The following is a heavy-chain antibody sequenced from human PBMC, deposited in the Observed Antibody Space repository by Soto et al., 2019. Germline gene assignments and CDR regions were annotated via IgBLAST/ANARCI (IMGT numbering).Heavy chain of an antibody. CDR1: GGTFSSYA. J-gene: IGHJ6*02. D-gene: IGHD4-17*01. V-gene: IGHV1-69*13. Sequence: GASVKVSCKASGGTFSSYAISWVRQAPGQGLEWMGGIIPIFGTANYAQKFQGRVTITADESTSTAYMELSSLRSEDTAVYYCARKEDGDLQKLNYYYYGMDVWGQGTTVTVPS. CDR3: ARKEDGDLQKLNYYYYGMDV. CDR2: IIPIFGTA.